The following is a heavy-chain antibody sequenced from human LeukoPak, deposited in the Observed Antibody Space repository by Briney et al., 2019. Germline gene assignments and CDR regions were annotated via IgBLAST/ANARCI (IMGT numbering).Heavy chain of an antibody. CDR2: INWNGGST. V-gene: IGHV3-20*04. CDR3: ARVEGSSCWYVPIDY. CDR1: GFTFDDYG. D-gene: IGHD6-19*01. Sequence: GGSLSLSCAASGFTFDDYGMRWVRQAPGKGLGWVSGINWNGGSTGYPDPVNGRYAISRDNAKNSLYLQMNSLRAEDTALYYCARVEGSSCWYVPIDYWGQGTLVTVSS. J-gene: IGHJ4*02.